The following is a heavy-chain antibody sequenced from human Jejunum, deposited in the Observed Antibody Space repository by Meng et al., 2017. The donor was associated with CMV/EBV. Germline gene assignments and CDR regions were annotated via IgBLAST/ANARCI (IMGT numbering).Heavy chain of an antibody. CDR2: ITSGNGYF. V-gene: IGHV3-21*01. Sequence: SCASSGFTFNTYTMNWVRQAPGKGLDCFSSITSGNGYFFYADSVKCLFTISRDNANKSLYLQMSSLRAADTLVYYCATDYRRGAGLSWGQGTLVTVSS. CDR1: GFTFNTYT. CDR3: ATDYRRGAGLS. D-gene: IGHD3-16*01. J-gene: IGHJ4*02.